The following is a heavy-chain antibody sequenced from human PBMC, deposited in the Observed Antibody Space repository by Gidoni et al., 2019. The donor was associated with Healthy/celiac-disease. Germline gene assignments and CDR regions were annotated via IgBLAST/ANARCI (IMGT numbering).Heavy chain of an antibody. CDR2: IYYSGST. J-gene: IGHJ3*02. CDR1: GGSLSSSSYY. V-gene: IGHV4-39*01. D-gene: IGHD5-12*01. Sequence: QLQLQESGPGLVKPSETLSLTCTVSGGSLSSSSYYWGWIRQPPGKGLEWLGSIYYSGSTYYNPSLKSRVTISVDTSKNQFSLKLSSVTAADTAVYYCARLRRDGYNPLNAFDIWGQGTMVTVSS. CDR3: ARLRRDGYNPLNAFDI.